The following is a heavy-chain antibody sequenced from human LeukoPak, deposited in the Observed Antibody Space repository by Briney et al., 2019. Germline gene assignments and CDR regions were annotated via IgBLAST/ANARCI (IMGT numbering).Heavy chain of an antibody. CDR1: GFTFSSYW. V-gene: IGHV3-48*04. CDR3: ARDSAYSSSWYYAFDI. D-gene: IGHD6-13*01. J-gene: IGHJ3*02. CDR2: ISSSSSTI. Sequence: GGSLRLSCAASGFTFSSYWMSWVRQAPGKGLEWVSYISSSSSTIYYTDSVKGRFTISRDNAKNSLYLQMNSLRAEDTAVYYCARDSAYSSSWYYAFDIWGQGTMVTVSS.